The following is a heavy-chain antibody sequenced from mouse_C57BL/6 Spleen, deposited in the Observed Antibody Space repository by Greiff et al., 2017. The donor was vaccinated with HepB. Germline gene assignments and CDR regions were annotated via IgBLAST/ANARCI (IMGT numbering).Heavy chain of an antibody. Sequence: VQLQQPGAELVKPGASVKMSCKASGYTFTSYWITWVKQRPGQGLEWIGDIYPGSGSTNYNEKFKSKATLTVDTSSSTAYMQLSSLTSEDSAVYYCARLITTVVGHFDYWGQGTTLTVSS. CDR2: IYPGSGST. CDR1: GYTFTSYW. V-gene: IGHV1-55*01. D-gene: IGHD1-1*01. J-gene: IGHJ2*01. CDR3: ARLITTVVGHFDY.